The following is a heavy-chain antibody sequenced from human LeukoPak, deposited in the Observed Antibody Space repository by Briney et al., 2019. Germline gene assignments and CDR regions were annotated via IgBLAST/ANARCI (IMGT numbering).Heavy chain of an antibody. D-gene: IGHD6-13*01. J-gene: IGHJ6*02. CDR1: GYTFTSYD. CDR3: ARDGAAAGYYYYGMDA. CDR2: MNPNSGNT. V-gene: IGHV1-8*01. Sequence: ASVKVSCKASGYTFTSYDINWVRQATGQGLEWMGWMNPNSGNTGYAQKFQGRVTMTRNTSISTAYMELSSLRSEDTAVYYCARDGAAAGYYYYGMDAWGQGTTVTVSS.